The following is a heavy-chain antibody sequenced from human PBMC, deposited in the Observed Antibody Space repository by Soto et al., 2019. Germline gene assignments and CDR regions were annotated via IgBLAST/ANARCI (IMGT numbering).Heavy chain of an antibody. Sequence: EVKLVESGGGLVQPGGSLRLSWAASGFTFSNYWMYWVRQAPGKGLVWVSRINSDGSVSSYADSVKGRLTISRDNVKNTLYLQMNSLRVEDTAVYYCARGDCVGGTCYSLAGSFYYYMDVWGKGTTVTVFS. V-gene: IGHV3-74*01. D-gene: IGHD2-15*01. CDR2: INSDGSVS. CDR1: GFTFSNYW. CDR3: ARGDCVGGTCYSLAGSFYYYMDV. J-gene: IGHJ6*03.